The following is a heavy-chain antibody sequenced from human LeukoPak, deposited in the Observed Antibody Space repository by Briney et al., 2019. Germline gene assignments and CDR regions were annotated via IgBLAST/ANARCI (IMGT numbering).Heavy chain of an antibody. Sequence: SETLSLTCAVYGGSFSGYYWSWIRQPPGKGLEWIGEINHSGSTNYNPSLKSRVTISVDTSKNQFSLKLSSVTAADTAVYYCARGDYYDSSGYYPDGYYFDYWGQGTLVTVSS. CDR2: INHSGST. CDR3: ARGDYYDSSGYYPDGYYFDY. D-gene: IGHD3-22*01. J-gene: IGHJ4*02. V-gene: IGHV4-34*01. CDR1: GGSFSGYY.